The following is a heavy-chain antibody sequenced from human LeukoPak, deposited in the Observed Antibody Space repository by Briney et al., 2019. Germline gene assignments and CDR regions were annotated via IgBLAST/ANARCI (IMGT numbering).Heavy chain of an antibody. J-gene: IGHJ4*02. D-gene: IGHD2-21*01. Sequence: SGGSLGLSCSASGFTFVGFPMHGFGRAPGKGLEYVSAISSNGDSTYYADSVKGRFTISRDNSRNTLSLQMSSLRAEDTAVYYCAPHIHYSYEYWGRGTLVTVS. V-gene: IGHV3-64D*06. CDR3: APHIHYSYEY. CDR1: GFTFVGFP. CDR2: ISSNGDST.